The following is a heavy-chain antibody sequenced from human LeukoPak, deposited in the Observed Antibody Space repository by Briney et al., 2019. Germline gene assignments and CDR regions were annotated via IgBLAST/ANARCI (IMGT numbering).Heavy chain of an antibody. CDR2: VSDSSDV. D-gene: IGHD5-18*01. Sequence: GGSLRLSCAASGFAFSRYAMTWVRQAPGKGLEWVSTVSDSSDVHYSDSVKGRFTISRDNARNSLYLQMNSLRDEDTAVYYCARDGLHTAHFDYWGQGTLVTVSS. CDR3: ARDGLHTAHFDY. CDR1: GFAFSRYA. V-gene: IGHV3-48*02. J-gene: IGHJ4*02.